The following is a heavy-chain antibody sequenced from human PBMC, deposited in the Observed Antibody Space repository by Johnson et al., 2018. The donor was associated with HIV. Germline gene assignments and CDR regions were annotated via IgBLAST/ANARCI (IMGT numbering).Heavy chain of an antibody. CDR2: IRYDGSNK. Sequence: QVQLVESGGGVVQPGGSLRLSCAASGFTFSSYGMHWVRQAPGKGLEWVAFIRYDGSNKYYADSVKGRFTISRDNSKNTLYLEMNSLRAEDTALYYCARDQEQLVPWDAFDIWGQGTMVTVSS. V-gene: IGHV3-30*02. J-gene: IGHJ3*02. CDR1: GFTFSSYG. CDR3: ARDQEQLVPWDAFDI. D-gene: IGHD6-6*01.